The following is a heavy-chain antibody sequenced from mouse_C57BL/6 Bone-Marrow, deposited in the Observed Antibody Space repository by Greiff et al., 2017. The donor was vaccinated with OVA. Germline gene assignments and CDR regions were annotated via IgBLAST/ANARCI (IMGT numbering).Heavy chain of an antibody. CDR2: IYPGNSDT. CDR1: GYTFTSYW. V-gene: IGHV1-5*01. D-gene: IGHD2-4*01. Sequence: VQLQQSGTVLARPGASVKMSCKTSGYTFTSYWMHWVKQRPGQGLEWIGAIYPGNSDTSYNQKFKGKAKLTAVTSASTAYMELSSLTNEDSAVYYCTRLITTGGGGVMDYWGQGTSVTVSS. CDR3: TRLITTGGGGVMDY. J-gene: IGHJ4*01.